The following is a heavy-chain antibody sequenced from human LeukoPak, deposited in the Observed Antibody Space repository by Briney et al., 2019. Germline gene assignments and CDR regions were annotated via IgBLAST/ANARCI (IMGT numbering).Heavy chain of an antibody. CDR3: AKGARGYSGYDDPGEHYFDY. J-gene: IGHJ4*02. D-gene: IGHD5-12*01. Sequence: GGSLRLSCAASGFTFSSYGMHWVRQAPGKGLEWVAVIWYDGSNKYYADSVKGRFTISRDNSKNTLYLQMNSLRAEDTAVYYCAKGARGYSGYDDPGEHYFDYWGQGTLVTVSS. V-gene: IGHV3-33*06. CDR1: GFTFSSYG. CDR2: IWYDGSNK.